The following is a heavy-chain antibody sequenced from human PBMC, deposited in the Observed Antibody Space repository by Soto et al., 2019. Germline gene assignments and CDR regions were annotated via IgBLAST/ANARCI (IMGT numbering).Heavy chain of an antibody. V-gene: IGHV5-51*01. D-gene: IGHD2-2*01. CDR1: GYSFTSYW. Sequence: GESLKISCKGSGYSFTSYWIGWVRQMPGKGLEWMGIIYPGDSDTRYSPSFQGQVTISADMSISTAYLQRGSLKASDTAMYFCARISRDIVVVPAAMEFDYWGQGTLVTVSS. CDR2: IYPGDSDT. J-gene: IGHJ4*02. CDR3: ARISRDIVVVPAAMEFDY.